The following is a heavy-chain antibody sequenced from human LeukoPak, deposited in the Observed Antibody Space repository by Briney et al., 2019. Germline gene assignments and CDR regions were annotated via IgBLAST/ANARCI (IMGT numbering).Heavy chain of an antibody. Sequence: SVTLSLTCAVYGGSFSGYYWSWIRQPPGKGLEWIGEINHSGSTNYNPSLKSRVTISVDTSKNQFSLKLSSVTAADTAVYYCARAVLRSFDYWGQGTLVTVSS. V-gene: IGHV4-34*01. J-gene: IGHJ4*02. D-gene: IGHD3-3*01. CDR3: ARAVLRSFDY. CDR2: INHSGST. CDR1: GGSFSGYY.